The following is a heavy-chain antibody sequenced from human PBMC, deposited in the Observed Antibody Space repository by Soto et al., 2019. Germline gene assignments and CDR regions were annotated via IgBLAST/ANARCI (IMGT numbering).Heavy chain of an antibody. CDR3: ARQIFYLLGGSTSTPLRGDSGYFDL. CDR2: IYYSGST. V-gene: IGHV4-59*08. D-gene: IGHD2-2*01. CDR1: GGSISSYY. Sequence: QVQLQESGPGLVKPSETLSLTCTVSGGSISSYYWSWIRQPPGKGLEWIGYIYYSGSTNYNPSLKSRVTISVDTSKNQFSLKLSSVTAADTAVYYCARQIFYLLGGSTSTPLRGDSGYFDLWGRGTLVTVSS. J-gene: IGHJ2*01.